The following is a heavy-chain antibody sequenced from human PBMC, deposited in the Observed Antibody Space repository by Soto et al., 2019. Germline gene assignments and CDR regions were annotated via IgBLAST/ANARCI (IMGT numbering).Heavy chain of an antibody. CDR3: AGHLPYCGGDCYSLDY. CDR1: GGSISSYY. D-gene: IGHD2-21*02. V-gene: IGHV4-59*08. J-gene: IGHJ4*02. CDR2: IYYSGST. Sequence: PSETLSLTCTVSGGSISSYYWSWIRQPPGKGLEWIGYIYYSGSTNYSPSLKSRVTISVDTSKNQFSLNLSSVTAADTAVYYCAGHLPYCGGDCYSLDYWGQGTLVTVSS.